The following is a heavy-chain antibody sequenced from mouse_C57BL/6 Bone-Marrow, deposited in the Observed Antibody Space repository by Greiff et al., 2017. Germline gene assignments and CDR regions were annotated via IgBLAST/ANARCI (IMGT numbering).Heavy chain of an antibody. CDR2: IYPGSGST. D-gene: IGHD2-5*01. Sequence: VQLQQPGAELVKPGASVKMSCKASGYTFTSYWITWVKQRPGQGLEWIGDIYPGSGSTNYNEKLKSKATLTVDTSSSTAYMQLSSLTSEDSAVYYCARFPYYSNFYYAMDYWGQGTSVTVSS. J-gene: IGHJ4*01. CDR1: GYTFTSYW. V-gene: IGHV1-55*01. CDR3: ARFPYYSNFYYAMDY.